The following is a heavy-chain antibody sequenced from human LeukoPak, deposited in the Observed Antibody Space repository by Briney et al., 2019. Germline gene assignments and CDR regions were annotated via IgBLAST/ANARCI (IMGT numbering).Heavy chain of an antibody. CDR2: IGIVGDT. V-gene: IGHV3-13*01. CDR3: ARYYYDSSGPDAFDI. Sequence: GGSLRLSCAASGFTVSEYDMHWVRQATRKGLEWVSAIGIVGDTYYIDSVKGRFTMSRDNASNKVYLQMNSLRDGDTGVYYCARYYYDSSGPDAFDIWGQGTMVTVSS. D-gene: IGHD3-22*01. J-gene: IGHJ3*02. CDR1: GFTVSEYD.